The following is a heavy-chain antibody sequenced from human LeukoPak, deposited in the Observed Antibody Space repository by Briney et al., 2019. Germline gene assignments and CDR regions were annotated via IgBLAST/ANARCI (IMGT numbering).Heavy chain of an antibody. V-gene: IGHV1-2*02. CDR1: GYTFTGYY. D-gene: IGHD2-2*01. CDR3: ARVSSHSLSQYYFDY. CDR2: INPNSGGT. J-gene: IGHJ4*02. Sequence: ASVKVSCKASGYTFTGYYMHWVRQAPGQGLEWMGWINPNSGGTNYAQKFQGRVTMTRDTSITTAYMELTRLTSDDTAVYYCARVSSHSLSQYYFDYWGQGALVTVSS.